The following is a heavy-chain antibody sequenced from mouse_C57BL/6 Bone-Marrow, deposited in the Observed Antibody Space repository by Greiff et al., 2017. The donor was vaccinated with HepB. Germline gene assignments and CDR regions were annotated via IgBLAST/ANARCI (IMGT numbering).Heavy chain of an antibody. CDR1: GYTFTSYW. J-gene: IGHJ3*01. CDR3: ARDPQLRLPFWFAY. D-gene: IGHD3-2*02. CDR2: IDPSDSYT. Sequence: QVQLQQPGAELVMPGASVKLSCKASGYTFTSYWMHWVKQRPGQGLEWIGEIDPSDSYTNYNQKFKGKSTLTVDKSSSTAYMQLSSLTSEDSAVYYCARDPQLRLPFWFAYWGQGTLVTVSA. V-gene: IGHV1-69*01.